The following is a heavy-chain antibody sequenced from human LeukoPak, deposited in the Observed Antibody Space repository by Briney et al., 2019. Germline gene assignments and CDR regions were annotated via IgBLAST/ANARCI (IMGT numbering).Heavy chain of an antibody. V-gene: IGHV3-30*03. CDR2: ISYDGSNK. D-gene: IGHD1-26*01. CDR3: ASTRRIVGANTGMDV. Sequence: GRSLRLSCAASGFTFSSYGMHWVRQAPGKGLEWVAVISYDGSNKYYADSVKGRFTISRDNSENTLYLQMNNLRAEDTAVYYCASTRRIVGANTGMDVWGQGTTVTVSS. CDR1: GFTFSSYG. J-gene: IGHJ6*02.